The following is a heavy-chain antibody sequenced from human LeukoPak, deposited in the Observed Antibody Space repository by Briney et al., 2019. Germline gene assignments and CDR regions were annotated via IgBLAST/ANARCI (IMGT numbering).Heavy chain of an antibody. Sequence: GGSLRLSCAASGFTFSSYAMSWVRQAPGKGLEWVSAISGSGGSTYYADSVKGRFTISRDNSKNTLYLQMNNLRAEDTAVYYCATPDYDFWSGYYGVQSYFDYWGQGTLVTVSS. CDR2: ISGSGGST. CDR3: ATPDYDFWSGYYGVQSYFDY. D-gene: IGHD3-3*01. J-gene: IGHJ4*02. CDR1: GFTFSSYA. V-gene: IGHV3-23*01.